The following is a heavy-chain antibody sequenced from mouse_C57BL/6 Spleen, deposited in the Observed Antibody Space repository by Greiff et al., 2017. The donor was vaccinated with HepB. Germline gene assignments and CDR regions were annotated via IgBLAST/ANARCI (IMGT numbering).Heavy chain of an antibody. J-gene: IGHJ2*01. V-gene: IGHV1-4*01. CDR2: INPSSGYT. CDR1: GYTFTSYT. D-gene: IGHD3-1*01. Sequence: VKLMESGAELVKPGASVKMSCKASGYTFTSYTMHWVKQRPGQGLEWIGYINPSSGYTKYNQKFKDKATLTADKSSSTAYMQLSSLTSEDSAVYYCARQSTRASYWGQGTTLTVSS. CDR3: ARQSTRASY.